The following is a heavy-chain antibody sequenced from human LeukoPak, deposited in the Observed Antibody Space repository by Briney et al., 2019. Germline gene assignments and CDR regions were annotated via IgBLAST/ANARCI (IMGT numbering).Heavy chain of an antibody. Sequence: ASVQVSCKASGYTFTGYYIHWVRQAPGQGLEWMGWINPNSGGTNYAQKFQGRVTMTRDTSISTAYMELSRLRSDDTAVYYCARGVPIAVHFQHWGQGTLVTVSS. CDR2: INPNSGGT. J-gene: IGHJ1*01. CDR3: ARGVPIAVHFQH. V-gene: IGHV1-2*02. CDR1: GYTFTGYY. D-gene: IGHD4-17*01.